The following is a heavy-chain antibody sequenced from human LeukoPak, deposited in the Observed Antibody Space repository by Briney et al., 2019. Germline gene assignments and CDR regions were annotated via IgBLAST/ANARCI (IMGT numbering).Heavy chain of an antibody. CDR2: MNPNSGNT. Sequence: GASVKVSCKASGYTFTSYDINWVRQATGQGLEWMGWMNPNSGNTGYAQKLQGRVTMTTDTSTSTAYMELRSLRSDDTAVYYCARDGEAEMATPFDYWGQGTLVTVSS. V-gene: IGHV1-8*01. CDR3: ARDGEAEMATPFDY. CDR1: GYTFTSYD. J-gene: IGHJ4*02. D-gene: IGHD5-24*01.